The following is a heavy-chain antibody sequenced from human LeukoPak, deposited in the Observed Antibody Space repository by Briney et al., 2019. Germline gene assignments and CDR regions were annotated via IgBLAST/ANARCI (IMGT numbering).Heavy chain of an antibody. CDR1: GGSLTNYY. D-gene: IGHD1-7*01. J-gene: IGHJ4*02. CDR2: VHSSRGS. CDR3: ARENWNYGEDF. V-gene: IGHV4-4*07. Sequence: SETLSLTCAVFGGSLTNYYWSWIRQPAGKGLEWIGRVHSSRGSNYNPSLKSRVTMSVDTSKNQVSLKLIAVTAADTAVYYCARENWNYGEDFWGQGALVTVSS.